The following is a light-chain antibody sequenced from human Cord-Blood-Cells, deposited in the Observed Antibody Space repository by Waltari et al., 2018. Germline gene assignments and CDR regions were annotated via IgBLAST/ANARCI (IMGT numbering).Light chain of an antibody. CDR3: QQYNSSPYT. CDR2: KAS. V-gene: IGKV1-5*03. CDR1: QSISSW. J-gene: IGKJ2*01. Sequence: DIQMTQSPSTQSASVGDRVTITCRASQSISSWLAWYQQKPGKAPKLLIYKASSLESGVPSRFSGSGSGTEFTLTISSLQPDDFATYYCQQYNSSPYTFGQGTKLEIK.